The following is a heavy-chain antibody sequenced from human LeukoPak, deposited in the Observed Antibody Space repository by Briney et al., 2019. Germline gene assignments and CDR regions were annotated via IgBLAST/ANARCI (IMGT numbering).Heavy chain of an antibody. Sequence: GGSLRLSCAASGFTVSSNYMSWVRQAPGKGLEWVSVIYSGGSTYYADSVKGRFTISRDNSKNRLYLQMNSLRAEDTAVYYCATEVVTPSRRVDYWGQGTLVTVSS. CDR3: ATEVVTPSRRVDY. D-gene: IGHD4-23*01. CDR2: IYSGGST. J-gene: IGHJ4*02. CDR1: GFTVSSNY. V-gene: IGHV3-53*01.